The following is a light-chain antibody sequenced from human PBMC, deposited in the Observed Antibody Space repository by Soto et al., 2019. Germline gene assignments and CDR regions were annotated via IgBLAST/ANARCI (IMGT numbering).Light chain of an antibody. J-gene: IGKJ1*01. CDR2: GAS. CDR1: QSVSSSY. Sequence: IVLTQSPAILALSPGDRATLSCRASQSVSSSYLAWYQHKPGQAPRLLIHGASSRVTGIPDRFSGSGSGTDFTLTITRLEPEDFAVYYCQQRSNWPRTFGQGTKVDIK. V-gene: IGKV3D-20*02. CDR3: QQRSNWPRT.